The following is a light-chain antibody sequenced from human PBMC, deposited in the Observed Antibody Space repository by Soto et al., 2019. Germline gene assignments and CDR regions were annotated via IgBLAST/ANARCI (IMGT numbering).Light chain of an antibody. CDR3: QQANSFPHS. V-gene: IGKV1-12*01. Sequence: DIQMTQSPSSVSASVGDRVTITCRASQGISTWLAWYQQKPGKAPKLLMYAASTLGSGVPSRFRGSGSGTEFTLTISSLQTEDSATYYCQQANSFPHSFGQGTILEIK. CDR1: QGISTW. J-gene: IGKJ2*01. CDR2: AAS.